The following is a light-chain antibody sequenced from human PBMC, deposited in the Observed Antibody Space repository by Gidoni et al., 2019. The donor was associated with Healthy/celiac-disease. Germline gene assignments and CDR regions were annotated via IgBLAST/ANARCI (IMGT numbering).Light chain of an antibody. CDR2: EVS. Sequence: QSALTQPASVSGSPGQSITISCTGTSSDVGGYNYVSRDQPHPGKAPKLMIYEVSNRPAGVSNRFSGSKSGNTASLTISGLQAEDEADYYCSSYTSSSTLVFGGGTKLTVL. CDR1: SSDVGGYNY. J-gene: IGLJ2*01. CDR3: SSYTSSSTLV. V-gene: IGLV2-14*01.